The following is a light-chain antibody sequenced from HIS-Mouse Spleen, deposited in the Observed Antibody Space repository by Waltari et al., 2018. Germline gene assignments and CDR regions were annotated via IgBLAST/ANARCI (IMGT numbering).Light chain of an antibody. Sequence: SYELTQPPSVSVSPGQTASITCSGDKLGDKYACWYQQKPGQSPVLVIYQDSKRPSGIPERFSGSNSGNTATLTISGTKAMDEADYYCQAWDSSTALVFGGGTKLTVL. V-gene: IGLV3-1*01. CDR2: QDS. CDR3: QAWDSSTALV. CDR1: KLGDKY. J-gene: IGLJ2*01.